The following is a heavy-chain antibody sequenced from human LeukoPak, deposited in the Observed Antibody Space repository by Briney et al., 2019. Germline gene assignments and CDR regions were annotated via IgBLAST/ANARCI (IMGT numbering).Heavy chain of an antibody. CDR3: ARDPF. J-gene: IGHJ4*02. V-gene: IGHV4-31*03. Sequence: SSETLSLTCTVSGGSITSAGQYWSWIRQPPGKGLEWIGCVSRTGGTYYNPSLESRVTISADMSKNQFSLKLSSVIAADSAVYYCARDPFWGQGILVTVSS. CDR1: GGSITSAGQY. CDR2: VSRTGGT.